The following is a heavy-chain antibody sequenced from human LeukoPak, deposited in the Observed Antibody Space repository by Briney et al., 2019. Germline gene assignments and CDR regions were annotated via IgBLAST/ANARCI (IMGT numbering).Heavy chain of an antibody. D-gene: IGHD6-19*01. V-gene: IGHV1-2*02. CDR2: INPNSGGT. CDR1: GYTFTGYY. CDR3: ARDKSGNSGWYSYFDY. J-gene: IGHJ4*02. Sequence: ASVKVSCKASGYTFTGYYMHWVRQAPGQGLEWMGWINPNSGGTNYAQKFQGRVTVTRDTSISTAYMELSRLRSDDTAVYYCARDKSGNSGWYSYFDYWGQGTLVTVSS.